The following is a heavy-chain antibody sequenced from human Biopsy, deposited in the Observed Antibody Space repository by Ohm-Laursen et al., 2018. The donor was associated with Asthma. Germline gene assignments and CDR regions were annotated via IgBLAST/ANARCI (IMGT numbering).Heavy chain of an antibody. V-gene: IGHV4-59*01. CDR1: GVSIRSYY. CDR3: AREVGTTYVDDVIRYFDL. Sequence: TLSLTCTVSGVSIRSYYWTWIRQPPGKGLEWIGNIHYSGSTYSNPSLKSRVTISVDTSKNQFSLKLSSVTAADTAVYYCAREVGTTYVDDVIRYFDLRGRGTLVTVSS. CDR2: IHYSGST. D-gene: IGHD4-11*01. J-gene: IGHJ2*01.